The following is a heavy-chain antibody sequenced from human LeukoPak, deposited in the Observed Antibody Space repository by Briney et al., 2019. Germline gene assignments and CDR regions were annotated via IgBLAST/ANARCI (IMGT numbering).Heavy chain of an antibody. CDR2: INTNTGNP. CDR1: GYTFINYG. J-gene: IGHJ4*02. V-gene: IGHV7-4-1*02. Sequence: ASVKVSCKASGYTFINYGINWVRQAPGQGLEWMGWINTNTGNPTYAQGFTGRFVFSLDTSVSTAYLQISSLKAEDTAVYYCASSSGFTFHWGQGTLVTVSS. CDR3: ASSSGFTFH. D-gene: IGHD6-19*01.